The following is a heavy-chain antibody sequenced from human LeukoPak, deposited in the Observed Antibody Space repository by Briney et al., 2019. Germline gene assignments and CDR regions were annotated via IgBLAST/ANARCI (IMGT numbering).Heavy chain of an antibody. CDR1: GFTFSRYW. CDR3: ARGTTTIFGVAPTYFDY. Sequence: PGGSLRLSCAASGFTFSRYWMTWVRQALGKGLEWVANIKQDGSEKSYVDSMKGRFTISRDNAKNSLFLQMNSLRAEDTALYYCARGTTTIFGVAPTYFDYWGQGTLVTVSS. CDR2: IKQDGSEK. D-gene: IGHD3-3*01. J-gene: IGHJ4*02. V-gene: IGHV3-7*01.